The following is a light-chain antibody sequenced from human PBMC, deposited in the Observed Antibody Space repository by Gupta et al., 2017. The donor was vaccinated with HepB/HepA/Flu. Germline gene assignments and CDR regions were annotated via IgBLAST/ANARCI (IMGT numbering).Light chain of an antibody. V-gene: IGLV2-23*02. J-gene: IGLJ2*01. CDR2: DVN. Sequence: QSALTQPGSVSGSPGQSITISCTGTSSDVGIYSHVSWYQQYPGKAPKLIIYDVNTRPSGVSERFAGSTADNTATPTTFAIQGEEEADEYYYSCSGSGSYVVFGGGTKLTVL. CDR1: SSDVGIYSH. CDR3: YSCSGSGSYVV.